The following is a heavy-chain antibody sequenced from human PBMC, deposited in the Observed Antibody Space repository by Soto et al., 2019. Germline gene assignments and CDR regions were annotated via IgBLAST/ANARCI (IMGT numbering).Heavy chain of an antibody. CDR2: ISGYNGNT. CDR3: ARDRSVVTSGSAYYFDY. CDR1: GYTFRSYG. D-gene: IGHD2-2*01. Sequence: QVQLVQSGPEVKKPGASVKVSCKATGYTFRSYGVTWVRQAPGQGLEWMGWISGYNGNTEYAQKLQGRVTMTTDTSTSTVYMELRSLGSADTAVYYCARDRSVVTSGSAYYFDYWGQGTLVTVSS. J-gene: IGHJ4*02. V-gene: IGHV1-18*01.